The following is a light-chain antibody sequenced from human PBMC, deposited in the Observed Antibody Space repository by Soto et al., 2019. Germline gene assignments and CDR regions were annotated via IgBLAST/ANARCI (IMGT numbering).Light chain of an antibody. Sequence: TVLTQSSGPLSLSPGVRATLSCRAGQSVSSSHLAWYQQKPGQAPRLLIYGASTRATGIPHRFSGSGSGTDFTLTISRLEPEDFVVYYCQQYGSSPPLTFGGGTQIDIK. CDR3: QQYGSSPPLT. CDR2: GAS. J-gene: IGKJ4*01. CDR1: QSVSSSH. V-gene: IGKV3-20*01.